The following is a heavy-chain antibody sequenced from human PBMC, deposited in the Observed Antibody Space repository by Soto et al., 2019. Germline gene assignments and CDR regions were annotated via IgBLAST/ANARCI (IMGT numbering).Heavy chain of an antibody. Sequence: QVQLVESGGGVVQPGRSLRLSCAASGFTFSSYAMHWVRQAPGKGLEWVAVVSYDGNNKYYADSVKGRFAISRDNSKXPXXXQXXSLRAEDTAVYYCARAGCDGGSCYTLVGLRYGMDVWGQGTTVTVSS. CDR2: VSYDGNNK. CDR3: ARAGCDGGSCYTLVGLRYGMDV. V-gene: IGHV3-30*09. D-gene: IGHD2-15*01. CDR1: GFTFSSYA. J-gene: IGHJ6*02.